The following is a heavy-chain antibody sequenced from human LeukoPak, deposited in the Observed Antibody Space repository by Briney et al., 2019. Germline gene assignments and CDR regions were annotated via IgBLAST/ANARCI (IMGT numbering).Heavy chain of an antibody. D-gene: IGHD1-26*01. V-gene: IGHV3-74*01. CDR3: ARFRYSGSYYFDY. Sequence: GGSLRLSCAASGFTFSSYWIHWVRQAPGKGLVWVSRINTDGSTTTYADSVKGRFTISRDNAKNTLYLQMNSLRAEDTAVYYCARFRYSGSYYFDYWAQGTLVTVCS. J-gene: IGHJ4*02. CDR2: INTDGSTT. CDR1: GFTFSSYW.